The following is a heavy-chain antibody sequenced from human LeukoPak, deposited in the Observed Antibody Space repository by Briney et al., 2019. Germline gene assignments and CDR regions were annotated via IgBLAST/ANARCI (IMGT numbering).Heavy chain of an antibody. D-gene: IGHD1-7*01. V-gene: IGHV3-23*01. CDR3: AKDLTWNYAPNDY. CDR2: ISGSGGST. J-gene: IGHJ4*02. Sequence: PGGSLRLSCAASGFTFSSYAMSWVRQAPGKGLEWVSVISGSGGSTYYADSVKGRFTISRDNSKNTLYLQMNSLRADDTAVYYCAKDLTWNYAPNDYWGQGTLVTVSS. CDR1: GFTFSSYA.